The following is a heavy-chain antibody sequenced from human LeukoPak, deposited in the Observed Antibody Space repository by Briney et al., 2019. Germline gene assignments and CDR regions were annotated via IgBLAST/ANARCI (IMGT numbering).Heavy chain of an antibody. CDR2: INPASAGA. Sequence: ASVKVSCKPSGYTFTNYYIHWVRQAPGQGPEWVGWINPASAGAAFAPKFQGRVSMTWDSSITTAFMDLTSLRSDDTAIYYCARQLGNYYRAFDFWGQGTLVTVSS. CDR3: ARQLGNYYRAFDF. V-gene: IGHV1-2*02. J-gene: IGHJ4*02. D-gene: IGHD6-6*01. CDR1: GYTFTNYY.